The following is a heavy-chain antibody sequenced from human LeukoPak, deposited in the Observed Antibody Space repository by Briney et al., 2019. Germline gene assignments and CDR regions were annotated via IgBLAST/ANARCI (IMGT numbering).Heavy chain of an antibody. Sequence: PSETLSLTCVVYGGSFSGYYWSWIRQPPGKGLEWIGEINHSGTTNYNPSLKSRVTISVDTSKNQFSLKLSSVTAAGTAVYYCARGIAVAGGDYWGQGPLVTVSS. CDR3: ARGIAVAGGDY. V-gene: IGHV4-34*01. J-gene: IGHJ4*02. CDR2: INHSGTT. D-gene: IGHD6-19*01. CDR1: GGSFSGYY.